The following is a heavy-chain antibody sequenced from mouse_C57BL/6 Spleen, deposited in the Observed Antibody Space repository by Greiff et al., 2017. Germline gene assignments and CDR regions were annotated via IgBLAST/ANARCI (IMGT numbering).Heavy chain of an antibody. J-gene: IGHJ3*01. V-gene: IGHV8-8*01. CDR3: ARIERWLLLAWFAY. CDR1: GFSLSTFGMG. D-gene: IGHD2-3*01. Sequence: QVTLKVSGPGILQPSQTLSLTCSFSGFSLSTFGMGVGWIRPPSGKGLEWLAHIWWDDDKYYNPALKRRLTISKDTSKNQVFLKIANVDTADTATDYCARIERWLLLAWFAYWGQGTLVTVSA. CDR2: IWWDDDK.